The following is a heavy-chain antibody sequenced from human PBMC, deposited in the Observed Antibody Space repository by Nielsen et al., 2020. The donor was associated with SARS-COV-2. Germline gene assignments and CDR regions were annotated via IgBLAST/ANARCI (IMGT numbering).Heavy chain of an antibody. J-gene: IGHJ4*02. Sequence: GESPKISCAASGFTFSSSWMHWVRQAPGKGLVWVSRIGSDESITNYVDSVKGRFTISRDNAKNTLYLQMNSLRAEDTAVYYCAREMGGSSRHFDYWGQGTLVTVSS. D-gene: IGHD6-13*01. CDR1: GFTFSSSW. CDR2: IGSDESIT. V-gene: IGHV3-74*01. CDR3: AREMGGSSRHFDY.